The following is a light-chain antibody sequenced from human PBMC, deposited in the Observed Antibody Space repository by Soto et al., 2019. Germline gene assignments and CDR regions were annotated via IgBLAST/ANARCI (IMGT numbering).Light chain of an antibody. V-gene: IGKV3-20*01. CDR2: DAS. CDR1: QRISSSS. J-gene: IGKJ1*01. Sequence: EIVLTQSPGTLSLSPGERATLSCRASQRISSSSLAWYQQKPGQAPRLLIYDASNRATGIPDRFSGSGSGTDFTLTISRLEPEDFAVHYCQQRGGSPPTWTFGQGTKVEIK. CDR3: QQRGGSPPTWT.